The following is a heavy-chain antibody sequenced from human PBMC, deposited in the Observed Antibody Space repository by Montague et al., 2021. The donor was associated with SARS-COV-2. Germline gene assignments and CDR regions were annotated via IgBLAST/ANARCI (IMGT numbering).Heavy chain of an antibody. CDR3: ARHKYDYVWGTSSGFFDY. Sequence: SETLSLTCTVSGGSISSYYWSWIRQPPGKGLEWIGYIYYSGSTNYNPSLKSRVTISVDTSKNQFSLKLSSVTAADTAVYYCARHKYDYVWGTSSGFFDYWGQGTRVTVSS. V-gene: IGHV4-59*08. D-gene: IGHD3-16*01. CDR2: IYYSGST. CDR1: GGSISSYY. J-gene: IGHJ4*02.